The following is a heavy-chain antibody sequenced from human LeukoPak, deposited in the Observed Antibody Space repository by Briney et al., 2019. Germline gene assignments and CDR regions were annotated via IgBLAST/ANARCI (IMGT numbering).Heavy chain of an antibody. D-gene: IGHD2-15*01. J-gene: IGHJ4*02. V-gene: IGHV3-23*01. CDR2: ISNNGGYT. CDR3: AKQLGYCSDGSCYFPY. Sequence: GGSLRLSCAASGFTFSSYTMHWIRQAPGKGLEWVSAISNNGGYTYYADSVQGRFTISRDNSKSTLCLQMNSLRAEDTAVYYCAKQLGYCSDGSCYFPYWGQGTLVTVSS. CDR1: GFTFSSYT.